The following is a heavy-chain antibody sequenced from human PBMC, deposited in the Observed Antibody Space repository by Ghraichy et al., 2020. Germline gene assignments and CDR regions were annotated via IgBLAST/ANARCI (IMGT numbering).Heavy chain of an antibody. V-gene: IGHV1-2*06. Sequence: ASVKVSCKASGYTFTGYYMLWVRQAPGQGLEWMGRINPNSGGTNYAQKFQGRVTMTRDTSISTAYMELSSLRSDDTAVYYCAREYSSSSELVFDYWGQGTLVTVSS. CDR1: GYTFTGYY. CDR3: AREYSSSSELVFDY. J-gene: IGHJ4*02. D-gene: IGHD6-6*01. CDR2: INPNSGGT.